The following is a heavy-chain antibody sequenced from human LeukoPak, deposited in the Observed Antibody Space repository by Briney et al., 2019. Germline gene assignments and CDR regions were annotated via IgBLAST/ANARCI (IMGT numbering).Heavy chain of an antibody. CDR2: ISSSGGTI. CDR3: ARDKGDYHSSGSLFVF. D-gene: IGHD3-22*01. V-gene: IGHV3-11*01. CDR1: GFTFSDYY. Sequence: GGSLRLSCAASGFTFSDYYMSWIRQAPGKGLEWVSYISSSGGTIYFADSVKDRFTISRDNAKSSLYLQMNSLRAEDTAVYYCARDKGDYHSSGSLFVFGGQGTLVTVSS. J-gene: IGHJ4*02.